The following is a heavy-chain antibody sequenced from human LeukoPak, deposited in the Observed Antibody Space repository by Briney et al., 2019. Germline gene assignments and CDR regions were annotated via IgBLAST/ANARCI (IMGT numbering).Heavy chain of an antibody. CDR3: GRAPQWYSSGCPFDY. D-gene: IGHD6-19*01. CDR1: VGSLSGYY. Sequence: SETLSHTRVVHVGSLSGYYWSWIRQPPGKGVEWVGEINHVGSTNYNPSLKSRVTISVHTTKNQFSLKLSSVTDAHTAVYDCGRAPQWYSSGCPFDYWGQGTMVTVSS. CDR2: INHVGST. V-gene: IGHV4-34*01. J-gene: IGHJ4*02.